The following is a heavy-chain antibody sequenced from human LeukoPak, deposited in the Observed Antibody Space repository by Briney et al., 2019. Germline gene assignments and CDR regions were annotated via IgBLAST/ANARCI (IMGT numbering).Heavy chain of an antibody. J-gene: IGHJ4*02. CDR1: GGSFSGYY. D-gene: IGHD5-24*01. CDR2: INDSGSI. V-gene: IGHV4-34*01. Sequence: KPSETLSLTCAVCGGSFSGYYWTWIRQPPGKGLEWIGEINDSGSINYNPTLKSRVTISVDTSKNQFSLKLTSVTAADTAVYYCARGRRWWGQGTLVTVSS. CDR3: ARGRRW.